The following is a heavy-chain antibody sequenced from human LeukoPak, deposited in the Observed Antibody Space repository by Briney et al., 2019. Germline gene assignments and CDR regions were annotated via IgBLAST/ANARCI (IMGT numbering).Heavy chain of an antibody. CDR2: ISYDGSNK. J-gene: IGHJ4*02. V-gene: IGHV3-30*18. Sequence: GRSLRLSCAASGFTFSSYAMHWVRQAPGKGLEWVAVISYDGSNKYYADSVKGRFTISRDNSKNTLYLQMNSLRAEDTAVYYCAKELNTYYYDSSGYPPMDYWGQGTLVTVSS. CDR1: GFTFSSYA. CDR3: AKELNTYYYDSSGYPPMDY. D-gene: IGHD3-22*01.